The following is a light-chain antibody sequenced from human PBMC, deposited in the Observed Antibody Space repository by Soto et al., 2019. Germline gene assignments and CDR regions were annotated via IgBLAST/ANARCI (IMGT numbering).Light chain of an antibody. V-gene: IGKV3-20*01. J-gene: IGKJ4*01. CDR2: GAS. Sequence: EIVLTQSPGTLSLSPGESATLSCRASQTVSRSYFVWYQQKPGQAPSLLIYGASARAPVIPDRFSGTGSGTEPTLTISRQEPEDFDEYFCQHMDSSPTFGGGTKVEIK. CDR3: QHMDSSPT. CDR1: QTVSRSY.